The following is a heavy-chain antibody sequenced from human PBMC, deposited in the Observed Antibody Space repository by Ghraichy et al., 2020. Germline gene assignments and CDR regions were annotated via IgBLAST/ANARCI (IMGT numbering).Heavy chain of an antibody. D-gene: IGHD6-13*01. J-gene: IGHJ4*02. CDR3: ARGTFDYSREDHGGAFDY. CDR1: GFTFSDNE. V-gene: IGHV3-48*03. Sequence: GGYLRLSCAASGFTFSDNEMNWVRQAPGKGLEWVAYIAASRDTIYYADSVRGRFTISRAKSSVFLQMDSLRAEDTATYYCARGTFDYSREDHGGAFDYWGQGTQVTVSS. CDR2: IAASRDTI.